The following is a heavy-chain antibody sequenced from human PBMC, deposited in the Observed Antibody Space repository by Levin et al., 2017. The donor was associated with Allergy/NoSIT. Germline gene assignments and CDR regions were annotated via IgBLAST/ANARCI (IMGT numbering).Heavy chain of an antibody. CDR2: ISSSGSTI. Sequence: GGSLRLSCAASGFTFSSYEMNWVRQAPGKGLEWVSYISSSGSTIYYADSVKGRFTISRDNAKNSLYLQMNSRRAEDTAVYYCARTSTNYYYGMDVWGQGTTVTVSS. V-gene: IGHV3-48*03. CDR3: ARTSTNYYYGMDV. J-gene: IGHJ6*02. CDR1: GFTFSSYE.